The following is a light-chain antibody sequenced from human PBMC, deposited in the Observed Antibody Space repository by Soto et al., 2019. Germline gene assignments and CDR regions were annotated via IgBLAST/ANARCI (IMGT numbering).Light chain of an antibody. CDR3: QQYNPFWT. V-gene: IGKV1-5*03. CDR2: KSS. CDR1: QSISGL. Sequence: VQVTQSTSTQSASVGDRVTITCRASQSISGLLAWYQQKPGKAPKLLIYKSSGLESGVPSRFSGSGSGTEFTLTIIGLRPDDFATYYCQQYNPFWTFGQGTKVDIK. J-gene: IGKJ1*01.